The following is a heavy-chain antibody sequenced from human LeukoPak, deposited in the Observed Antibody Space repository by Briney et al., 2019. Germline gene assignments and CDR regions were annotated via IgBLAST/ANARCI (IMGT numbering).Heavy chain of an antibody. Sequence: ASVTVSFKASGYTFTIYDINWGRQAAGQGREGMGWMNPNSGNTGYAQKFQGRVPMTRNTSISTAYMELSSLRSEDTAVYYCARVVLRFLEWSEPQDVWGQGTTVTVSS. D-gene: IGHD3-3*01. CDR1: GYTFTIYD. CDR2: MNPNSGNT. V-gene: IGHV1-8*01. CDR3: ARVVLRFLEWSEPQDV. J-gene: IGHJ6*02.